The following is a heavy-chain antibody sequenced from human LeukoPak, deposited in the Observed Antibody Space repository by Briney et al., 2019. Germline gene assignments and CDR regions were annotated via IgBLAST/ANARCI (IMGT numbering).Heavy chain of an antibody. CDR3: ARESFGDYYFDY. CDR2: VSGTGGRT. J-gene: IGHJ4*02. Sequence: GGSLRLSCAASGFTFSTYAMSWVRQAPGKGLEWVSVVSGTGGRTYYADSVKGRFTVSRDNSKNTLYLQMNSLRVEDTAVYSCARESFGDYYFDYWGQGTLVTVSS. D-gene: IGHD4-17*01. V-gene: IGHV3-23*01. CDR1: GFTFSTYA.